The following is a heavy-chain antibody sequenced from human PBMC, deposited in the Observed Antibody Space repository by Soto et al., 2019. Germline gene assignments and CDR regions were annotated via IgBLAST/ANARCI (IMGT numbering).Heavy chain of an antibody. J-gene: IGHJ4*02. V-gene: IGHV4-30-4*01. CDR2: IYYSGST. CDR3: ARATIFGVVIFDY. D-gene: IGHD3-3*01. Sequence: QVQLQESGPGLVKPSQTLSLTCTVSGGSISSGDYYWSWIRQPPGKGLEWIGYIYYSGSTYYNPSLTSRVTISVDTSKNQFSLKLSSVTAADTAVYYCARATIFGVVIFDYWGQGTLVTVSS. CDR1: GGSISSGDYY.